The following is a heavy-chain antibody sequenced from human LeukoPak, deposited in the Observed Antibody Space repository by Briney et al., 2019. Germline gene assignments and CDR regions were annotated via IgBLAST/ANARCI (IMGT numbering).Heavy chain of an antibody. V-gene: IGHV4-30-4*01. CDR3: ARVSYGWWADY. D-gene: IGHD3-10*01. J-gene: IGHJ4*02. CDR1: GGSISSGDYY. CDR2: IYHSGST. Sequence: PSETLSLTCTVSGGSISSGDYYWSWIRQPPGKGLECIGYIYHSGSTYYNPSLKSRVTISVDTSKNQFSLKLSSVTAADTAVYYCARVSYGWWADYWGQGTLVTVSS.